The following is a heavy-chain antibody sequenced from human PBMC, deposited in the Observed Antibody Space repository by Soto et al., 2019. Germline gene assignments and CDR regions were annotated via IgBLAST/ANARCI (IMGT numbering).Heavy chain of an antibody. CDR2: ISAYSGNT. CDR1: GYTFTSYG. Sequence: QIQLVQSGAEVKNPGASVKVSCKASGYTFTSYGISWVRQAPGQGLEWMGWISAYSGNTNYAQKLQGRVTMTTDTSTSTAYMELRSLRSDDTAVYFCARDGQRAFCSSTSCYAGNDYWGQGTLVTVSS. D-gene: IGHD2-2*01. V-gene: IGHV1-18*01. CDR3: ARDGQRAFCSSTSCYAGNDY. J-gene: IGHJ4*02.